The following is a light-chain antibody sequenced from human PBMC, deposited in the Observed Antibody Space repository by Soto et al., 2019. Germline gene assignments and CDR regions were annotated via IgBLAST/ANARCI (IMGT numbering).Light chain of an antibody. J-gene: IGKJ1*01. CDR3: QPDDSCSAT. CDR2: DAS. V-gene: IGKV1-5*01. Sequence: QSPSTXSEKVSYRVPIPCRASPTISSWLAWYQQKPGQAXTXXXYDASSLASGVPSRFSGRGSGTHFTLTISRLQPDDFATYYCQPDDSCSATVGPGTQVDI. CDR1: PTISSW.